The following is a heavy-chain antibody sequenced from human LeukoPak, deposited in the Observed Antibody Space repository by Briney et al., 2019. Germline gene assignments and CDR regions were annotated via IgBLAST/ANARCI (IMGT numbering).Heavy chain of an antibody. CDR2: IYYSGST. Sequence: SETLSLTCTVSGDSISSYYWSWIRQPPGKGLEWVGSIYYSGSTYYNPSLKSRVTISVDTSKNQFSLKLSSVTAADTAVYYCARDLLADYYYGSGSYPNWFDPWGQGTLVTVPS. J-gene: IGHJ5*02. CDR1: GDSISSYY. CDR3: ARDLLADYYYGSGSYPNWFDP. V-gene: IGHV4-59*12. D-gene: IGHD3-10*01.